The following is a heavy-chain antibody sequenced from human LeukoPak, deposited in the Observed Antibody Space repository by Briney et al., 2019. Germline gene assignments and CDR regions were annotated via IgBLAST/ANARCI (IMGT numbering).Heavy chain of an antibody. J-gene: IGHJ4*02. CDR2: IYYSGST. CDR3: ARLVRGVVVPAAIPDY. CDR1: GGSISSSSYY. Sequence: SETLSLTCTVSGGSISSSSYYWGRIRQPPGKGLEWIGSIYYSGSTYYNPSLKSRVTISVDTSKNQFSLKLSSVTAADTAVYYCARLVRGVVVPAAIPDYWGQGTLVTVSS. V-gene: IGHV4-39*01. D-gene: IGHD2-2*01.